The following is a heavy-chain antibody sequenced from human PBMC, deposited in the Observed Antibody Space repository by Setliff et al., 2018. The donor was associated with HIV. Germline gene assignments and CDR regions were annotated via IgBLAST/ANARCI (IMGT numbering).Heavy chain of an antibody. CDR1: GFTFSSYG. D-gene: IGHD5-18*01. V-gene: IGHV3-33*06. CDR3: AKDFARYSSYYHGMNV. Sequence: GGSLRLSCAGSGFTFSSYGMNWVRQAPGEGLEWVALIWYDGSNGYYADSVKGRFTISRDNSKNILYLQMNSLRAEDTAVYYCAKDFARYSSYYHGMNVWGQGTTVTVSS. J-gene: IGHJ6*02. CDR2: IWYDGSNG.